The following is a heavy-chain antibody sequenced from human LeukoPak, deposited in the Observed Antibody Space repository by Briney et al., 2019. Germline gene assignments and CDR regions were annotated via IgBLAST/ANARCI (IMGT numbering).Heavy chain of an antibody. J-gene: IGHJ2*01. CDR3: ARGQSGTAIPRAGRYFDL. CDR2: INYTGST. V-gene: IGHV4-34*01. D-gene: IGHD5-18*01. Sequence: SETVSLTCAVYGGSFSGHYWSWIRQPPGKGLEWIGEINYTGSTNYHPSLKSRVTISVDTSKNQFSLKLSSVTAADTAVYYCARGQSGTAIPRAGRYFDLWGRGTLVTVSS. CDR1: GGSFSGHY.